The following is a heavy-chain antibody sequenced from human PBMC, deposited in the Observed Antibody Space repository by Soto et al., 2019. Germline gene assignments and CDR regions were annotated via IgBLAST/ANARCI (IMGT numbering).Heavy chain of an antibody. J-gene: IGHJ4*02. CDR3: ASRASTAQGYCSGGSCYYEPHFDY. D-gene: IGHD2-15*01. CDR2: ISSSGSTI. V-gene: IGHV3-48*03. CDR1: GFTFSSYE. Sequence: GGSLRLSCAASGFTFSSYEMNWVRQAPGKGLEWVSYISSSGSTIYYADSVKGRFTISRDNAKNSLYLQMSSLRAEDTAVYYCASRASTAQGYCSGGSCYYEPHFDYWGQGTLVTVSS.